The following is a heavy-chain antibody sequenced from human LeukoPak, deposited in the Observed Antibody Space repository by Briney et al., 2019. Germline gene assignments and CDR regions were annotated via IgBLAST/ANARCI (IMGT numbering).Heavy chain of an antibody. CDR1: GFNFITAA. D-gene: IGHD5-24*01. V-gene: IGHV3-23*01. CDR3: VKDIQLST. Sequence: GGSLRLSCAASGFNFITAAMTWVRQAPGKGLEWVSLIGSSGGSAYYADSVKGRFTISRDNSNHTLSLQMNSLRVEDTAIYYCVKDIQLSTWGLGTMVTVSS. CDR2: IGSSGGSA. J-gene: IGHJ3*01.